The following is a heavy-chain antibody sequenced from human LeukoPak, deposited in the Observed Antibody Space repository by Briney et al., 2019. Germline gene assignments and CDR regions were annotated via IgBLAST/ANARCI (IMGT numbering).Heavy chain of an antibody. CDR1: GFTFSSYA. D-gene: IGHD4/OR15-4a*01. Sequence: GALRLSCAASGFTFSSYAMSWVRQVPGKGLEWVSAISGSGGSTYYADSVKGRFTISRDNSKNTLYLQMNSLRAEDTAVYYCASGDLVRFDYWGQGTLVTVSS. CDR2: ISGSGGST. CDR3: ASGDLVRFDY. J-gene: IGHJ4*02. V-gene: IGHV3-23*01.